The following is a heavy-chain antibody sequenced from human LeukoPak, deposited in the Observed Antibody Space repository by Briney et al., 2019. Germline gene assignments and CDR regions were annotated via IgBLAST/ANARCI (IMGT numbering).Heavy chain of an antibody. CDR2: ISYDGSNR. V-gene: IGHV3-30-3*01. D-gene: IGHD4-17*01. CDR1: GFTFSNYA. Sequence: PGGSLRLSCAASGFTFSNYAMYWVRQAPGKGLEWVAVISYDGSNRYHADSVKGRFTISRDNSKNTLYLQMNSLRVEDTAVYYCARGPYGDSWGQGTLVTVSS. CDR3: ARGPYGDS. J-gene: IGHJ4*02.